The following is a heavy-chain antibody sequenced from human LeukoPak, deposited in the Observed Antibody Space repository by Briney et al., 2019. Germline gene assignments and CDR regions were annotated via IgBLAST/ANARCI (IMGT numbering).Heavy chain of an antibody. CDR1: GFTFSSYS. CDR3: ARTPGERYCGGGSCYFHYYYMDV. V-gene: IGHV3-21*01. CDR2: ISSSSSYI. Sequence: GGSLRLSCAASGFTFSSYSMNWVRQAPGKGLEWVSSISSSSSYIYYADSVKGRFSITRDNARNSLYLQMNSLRAEDTAVYYCARTPGERYCGGGSCYFHYYYMDVWGKGTTVTVS. D-gene: IGHD2-15*01. J-gene: IGHJ6*03.